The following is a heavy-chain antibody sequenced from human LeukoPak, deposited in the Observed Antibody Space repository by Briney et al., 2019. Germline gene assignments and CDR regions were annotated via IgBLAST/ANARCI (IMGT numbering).Heavy chain of an antibody. CDR2: IKEDGSVR. J-gene: IGHJ4*02. D-gene: IGHD6-13*01. V-gene: IGHV3-7*01. Sequence: PGGSLRLSCGASGFTFGRYWMTWVRQTPAKGLEFVANIKEDGSVRNYVDSVQGRFTISRDNAKNSLYLHVNSLRAEDTAVYYCARDPGYSSFDYWGQGTLVTVSS. CDR1: GFTFGRYW. CDR3: ARDPGYSSFDY.